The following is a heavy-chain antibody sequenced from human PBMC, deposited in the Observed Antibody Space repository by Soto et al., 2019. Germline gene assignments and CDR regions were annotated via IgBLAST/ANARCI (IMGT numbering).Heavy chain of an antibody. CDR2: ISAYNGNP. CDR1: GYKFTGYG. J-gene: IGHJ4*02. Sequence: ASVKISCKASGYKFTGYGIGWVRQAPGQGLEWMGWISAYNGNPSYAQKFQGRVTMTTDTSTSTAYMELRRLRADDTAVYFCARVFRLAVESSCFDYWGQGTLVTVSS. CDR3: ARVFRLAVESSCFDY. V-gene: IGHV1-18*01. D-gene: IGHD6-19*01.